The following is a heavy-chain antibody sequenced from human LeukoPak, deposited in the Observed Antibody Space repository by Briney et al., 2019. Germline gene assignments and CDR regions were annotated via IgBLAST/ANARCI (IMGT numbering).Heavy chain of an antibody. CDR3: AKAGLWSGFDY. D-gene: IGHD5-18*01. J-gene: IGHJ4*02. CDR1: GFTFSNNE. CDR2: ISSSGTTI. V-gene: IGHV3-48*03. Sequence: GGSLRLSCAASGFTFSNNEMNWARQAPGKGLEWVSYISSSGTTIYYADSVKGRFTTSRDNAKNSLYLQMNSLRAEDMALYYCAKAGLWSGFDYWGQGTLVTVSS.